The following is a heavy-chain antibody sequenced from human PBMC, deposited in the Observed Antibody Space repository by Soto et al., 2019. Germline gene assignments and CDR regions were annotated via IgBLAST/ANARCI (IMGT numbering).Heavy chain of an antibody. D-gene: IGHD2-2*01. V-gene: IGHV3-23*01. CDR2: ISDSGGST. Sequence: GGSLRLSCAAYGFTFSSYVMSWVRQAPGKGLEWVSAISDSGGSTYYADSVKGRFTISRDNSKNTLYLQMSSLRAEDTAVYYCATPRYCSSTSCFTVAFDYWGQGTLVTVSS. CDR1: GFTFSSYV. CDR3: ATPRYCSSTSCFTVAFDY. J-gene: IGHJ4*02.